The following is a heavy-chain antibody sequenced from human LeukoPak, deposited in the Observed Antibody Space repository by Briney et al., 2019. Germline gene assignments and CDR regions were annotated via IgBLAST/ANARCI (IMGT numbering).Heavy chain of an antibody. CDR3: ARGGYAPSDY. V-gene: IGHV3-48*04. D-gene: IGHD5-12*01. CDR1: GFTFSSYS. CDR2: ISSSSSTI. J-gene: IGHJ4*02. Sequence: GGSLRLSCAASGFTFSSYSMNWVRQAPGNGLEWVSYISSSSSTIYYADSVKGRFTISRDNAKNSLYLQMNSLRAEDTAVYYCARGGYAPSDYWGQGTLVTVSS.